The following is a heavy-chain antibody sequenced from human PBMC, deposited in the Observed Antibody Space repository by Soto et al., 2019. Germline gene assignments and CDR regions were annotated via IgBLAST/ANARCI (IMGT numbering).Heavy chain of an antibody. J-gene: IGHJ6*03. CDR2: INSGGST. Sequence: GGSLTLSCAAYGLTVSSNYMSWVRQAPGKGLEWVSVINSGGSTYYAESVKGRFTISRDNSKNTLYLHMNSVRAEDTAVYYCARSPLTGTSWYSYCYMDVWGRGTTVTVSS. V-gene: IGHV3-53*01. D-gene: IGHD1-7*01. CDR1: GLTVSSNY. CDR3: ARSPLTGTSWYSYCYMDV.